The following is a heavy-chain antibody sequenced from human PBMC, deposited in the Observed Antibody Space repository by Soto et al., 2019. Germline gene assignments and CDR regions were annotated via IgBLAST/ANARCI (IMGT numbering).Heavy chain of an antibody. Sequence: QVKLVQSGAEVKKPGSSVKVSCKASGGTFSSYAISWVRQAPGQGLEWLGGFIAIFGTANYAQKFQGRVTITADESTSTAYMELSSVRSEDTAVYSCARCLPSGPPDWDVWGQGTTVTVSS. CDR2: FIAIFGTA. CDR3: ARCLPSGPPDWDV. CDR1: GGTFSSYA. D-gene: IGHD3-3*01. J-gene: IGHJ6*02. V-gene: IGHV1-69*12.